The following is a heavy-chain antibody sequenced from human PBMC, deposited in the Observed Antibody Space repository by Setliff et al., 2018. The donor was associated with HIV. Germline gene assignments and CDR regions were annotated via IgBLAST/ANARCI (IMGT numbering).Heavy chain of an antibody. CDR1: GYTFTSYY. Sequence: ASVKVSCKASGYTFTSYYMHWVRQAPGQGLEWMGVINPGGGSTTYAQKFQGRVTMTRDTSTSTVYMELSSLRSQDTAMYYCARGWGGQGSYYHGMDVWGQGTTVTVSS. D-gene: IGHD3-16*01. CDR2: INPGGGST. V-gene: IGHV1-46*01. CDR3: ARGWGGQGSYYHGMDV. J-gene: IGHJ6*02.